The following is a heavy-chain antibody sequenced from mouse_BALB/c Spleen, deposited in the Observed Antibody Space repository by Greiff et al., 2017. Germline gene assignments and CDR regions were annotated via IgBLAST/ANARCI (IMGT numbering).Heavy chain of an antibody. J-gene: IGHJ2*01. CDR1: GYAFTNYL. D-gene: IGHD2-4*01. Sequence: QVQLKESGAELVRPGTSVKVSCKASGYAFTNYLIEWVKQRPGQGLEWIGVINPGSGGTNYNEKFKGKATLTADKSSSTAYMQLSSLTSDDSAVYFCARSGYDYNYCDYWGQGTTLTVSS. CDR3: ARSGYDYNYCDY. CDR2: INPGSGGT. V-gene: IGHV1-54*01.